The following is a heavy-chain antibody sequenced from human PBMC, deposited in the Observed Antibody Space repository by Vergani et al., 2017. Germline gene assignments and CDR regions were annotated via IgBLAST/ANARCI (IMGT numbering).Heavy chain of an antibody. J-gene: IGHJ3*02. CDR1: GYSLTDYY. CDR2: INTETGGT. Sequence: QVQLVQSGAEVKKPGASVKVSCKASGYSLTDYYMHWVRQAPGQGLEWMGWINTETGGTKFAQEFQDKGVTMTRNRSINTGYMELTRVRHDDTAIYYCARGGKSWNYDDAFDMWGQGTMVTVSS. CDR3: ARGGKSWNYDDAFDM. D-gene: IGHD1-7*01. V-gene: IGHV1-2*02.